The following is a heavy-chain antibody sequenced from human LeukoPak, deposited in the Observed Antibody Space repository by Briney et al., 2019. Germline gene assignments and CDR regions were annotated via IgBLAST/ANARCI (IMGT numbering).Heavy chain of an antibody. CDR1: GFTFSSYS. CDR2: ISSSSSYI. D-gene: IGHD6-13*01. CDR3: ARAGIAAAGYYYMDV. Sequence: PGGSLRLSCAASGFTFSSYSMNWVRQAPGKGLEWVSSISSSSSYIYYADSVKGRFTVSRDNAKNSVYLQMNSLRAEDTAVYYCARAGIAAAGYYYMDVWGKGTTVTISS. V-gene: IGHV3-21*01. J-gene: IGHJ6*03.